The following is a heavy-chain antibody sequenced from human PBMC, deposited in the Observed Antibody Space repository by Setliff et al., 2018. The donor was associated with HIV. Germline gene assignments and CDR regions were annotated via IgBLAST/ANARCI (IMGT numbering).Heavy chain of an antibody. CDR3: ARDIPFGDLLMLQAYMDV. CDR1: GFTFSSHN. D-gene: IGHD3-10*01. Sequence: GGSLRLSCAASGFTFSSHNMNWVRQVPGKGLEWVSSISPSGAYIYYADSMKGRFTISRDNAKNSLYLQMNSLRAEDTALYYCARDIPFGDLLMLQAYMDVWGKGTTVTVSS. CDR2: ISPSGAYI. J-gene: IGHJ6*04. V-gene: IGHV3-21*04.